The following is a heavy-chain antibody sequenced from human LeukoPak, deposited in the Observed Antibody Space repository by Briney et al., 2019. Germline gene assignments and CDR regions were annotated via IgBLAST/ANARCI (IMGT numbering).Heavy chain of an antibody. J-gene: IGHJ4*02. V-gene: IGHV3-23*01. CDR1: GFTLNNYA. D-gene: IGHD6-19*01. CDR2: ISGGGIST. CDR3: AKVTPRYGSGWYYFDY. Sequence: PGGSLRLSCAASGFTLNNYAMSWVRQAPGKGLEWVSTISGGGISTYYTDSVKGRFTISRDNSKNTLYLQMNSLRAEDTAVFYCAKVTPRYGSGWYYFDYWGQGSLVTVSS.